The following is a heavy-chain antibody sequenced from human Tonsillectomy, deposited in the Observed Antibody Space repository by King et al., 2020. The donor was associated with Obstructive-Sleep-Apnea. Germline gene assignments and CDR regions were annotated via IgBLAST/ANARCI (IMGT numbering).Heavy chain of an antibody. D-gene: IGHD3-10*01. J-gene: IGHJ2*01. CDR3: AKVSGSYWYFDL. Sequence: VQLVESGGGVVQPGRSLRLSCAASGFTFSSYGMHWVRQAPGKGLEGVAVISYDGSNKYYADSVKGRFTISRDNSKNTLYLQMNSLRAEDTAVYYCAKVSGSYWYFDLWGRGTLVTVSS. CDR2: ISYDGSNK. V-gene: IGHV3-30*18. CDR1: GFTFSSYG.